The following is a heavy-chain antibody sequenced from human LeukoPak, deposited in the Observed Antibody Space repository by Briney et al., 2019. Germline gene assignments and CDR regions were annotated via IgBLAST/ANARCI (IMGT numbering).Heavy chain of an antibody. D-gene: IGHD4-17*01. Sequence: GGSLRLSCAASGFTFSDYYMSWIRQAPGKGLEWVSYISDTGNTKYYADSVKGRFTISRDNTKSSLSLQMNSLTAEDTAFYYCARDRYGDLFFDYWGQGTLVTVSS. J-gene: IGHJ4*02. CDR2: ISDTGNTK. V-gene: IGHV3-11*01. CDR3: ARDRYGDLFFDY. CDR1: GFTFSDYY.